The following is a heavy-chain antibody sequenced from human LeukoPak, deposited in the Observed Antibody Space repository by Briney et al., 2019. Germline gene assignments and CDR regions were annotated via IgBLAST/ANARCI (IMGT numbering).Heavy chain of an antibody. CDR3: ATEPSGSYCSMGACPRDAFDI. D-gene: IGHD1-26*01. V-gene: IGHV1-24*01. CDR2: FDPEDGEA. J-gene: IGHJ3*02. CDR1: GYTLTELS. Sequence: GASVKVFCKVSGYTLTELSMHWVRQAPGKGLEWMGGFDPEDGEAIYAQKFQGRVTMTEDTSTDTAYMELSSLRSEDTAVYYCATEPSGSYCSMGACPRDAFDIWGQGTMVTVSS.